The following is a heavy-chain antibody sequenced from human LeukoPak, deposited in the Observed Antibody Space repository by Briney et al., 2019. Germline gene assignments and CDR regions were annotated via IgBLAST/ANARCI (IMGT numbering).Heavy chain of an antibody. CDR2: IHYSGST. V-gene: IGHV4-59*01. CDR1: GDSIGNYY. CDR3: ARYDSSGHQHLGAFDI. J-gene: IGHJ3*02. D-gene: IGHD3-22*01. Sequence: SETLSLTCTVSGDSIGNYYWSWIRQPPGKGLESIGYIHYSGSTKNNPSLQSRVIISLNTSKNQFSLKLSSVTAADTAVYFCARYDSSGHQHLGAFDIWGQGPMVTVSS.